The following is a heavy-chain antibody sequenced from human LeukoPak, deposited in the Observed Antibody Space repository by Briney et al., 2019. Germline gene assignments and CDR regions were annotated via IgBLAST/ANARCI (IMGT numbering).Heavy chain of an antibody. J-gene: IGHJ4*02. CDR3: ARSHYYDSSGSPSPSFDY. D-gene: IGHD3-22*01. V-gene: IGHV1-69*13. Sequence: SVKVSCKASGGTFSSYAISWVRQAPGQGLEWMGGIIPIFCTANYAQKFQGRVTITADESTSTAYMELSSLRSEDTAVYYCARSHYYDSSGSPSPSFDYWGQGTLVTVSS. CDR2: IIPIFCTA. CDR1: GGTFSSYA.